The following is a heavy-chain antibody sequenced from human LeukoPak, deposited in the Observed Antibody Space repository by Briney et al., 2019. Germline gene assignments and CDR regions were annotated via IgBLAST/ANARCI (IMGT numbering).Heavy chain of an antibody. CDR2: INSDGSST. V-gene: IGHV3-74*01. CDR3: ARTRAIAARPFDY. Sequence: PGGSLRLSCAASGFTFSSYWMHWFRQAPGKGLVWVSRINSDGSSTSYADSVKGRFTISRDNAKNTLYLQMNSLRAEDTAVYYCARTRAIAARPFDYWGQGTLVTVSS. J-gene: IGHJ4*02. D-gene: IGHD6-6*01. CDR1: GFTFSSYW.